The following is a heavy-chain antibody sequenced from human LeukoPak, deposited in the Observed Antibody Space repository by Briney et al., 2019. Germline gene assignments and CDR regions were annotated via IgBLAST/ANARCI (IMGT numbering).Heavy chain of an antibody. J-gene: IGHJ4*02. D-gene: IGHD3-22*01. CDR1: GESLSGYH. CDR3: ARAEYDSSGYLYFDY. CDR2: INYSGST. Sequence: SETLSLTCAVYGESLSGYHWSWIRQPPGNGLEWIGEINYSGSTNYNPSLKSRVTISVDKSKNQFSLKLSSVTAADTAVYYCARAEYDSSGYLYFDYWGQGTLVTVSS. V-gene: IGHV4-34*01.